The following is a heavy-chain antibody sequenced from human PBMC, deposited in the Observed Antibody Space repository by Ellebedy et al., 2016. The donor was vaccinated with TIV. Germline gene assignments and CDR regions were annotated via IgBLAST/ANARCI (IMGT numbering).Heavy chain of an antibody. J-gene: IGHJ4*02. D-gene: IGHD4-17*01. CDR1: GYSFTSYW. Sequence: GESLKISXKGSGYSFTSYWISWVRQMPGKGLEWMGRIDPSDSYTNYSPSFQGQVTISADKSISTAYLQWSSLKASDTAMYYCARRNYGDYGFDYWGQGTLVTVSS. V-gene: IGHV5-10-1*04. CDR2: IDPSDSYT. CDR3: ARRNYGDYGFDY.